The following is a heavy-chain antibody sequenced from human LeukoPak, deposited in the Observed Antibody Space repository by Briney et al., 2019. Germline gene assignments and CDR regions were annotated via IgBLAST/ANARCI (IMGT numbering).Heavy chain of an antibody. V-gene: IGHV3-49*03. J-gene: IGHJ4*02. CDR3: TRGSDTVFGVARDGFDS. CDR2: IRTKAYGGTT. D-gene: IGHD3-3*01. CDR1: GFTFGDYV. Sequence: GGSLRLSCTASGFTFGDYVVSWFRQAPGKGLEWVGFIRTKAYGGTTEYAASVKGRFTISRDDSESIAYPQMNSLKTEDTAVYYCTRGSDTVFGVARDGFDSWGQGTLVTVSS.